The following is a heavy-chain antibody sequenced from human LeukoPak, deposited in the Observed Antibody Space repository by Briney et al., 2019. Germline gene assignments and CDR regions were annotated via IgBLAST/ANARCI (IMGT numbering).Heavy chain of an antibody. J-gene: IGHJ4*02. CDR2: IYHSGST. V-gene: IGHV4-38-2*01. Sequence: SETLSLTCAVSGYSIRSGDYWGWIRQSPGQGLEWIGSIYHSGSTHYNPSLKSRVTISVDTSKNQFSLMLSSVTAADTAVYYCARSRSVTTTPGFDHWGQGTLVTVSS. D-gene: IGHD4-17*01. CDR3: ARSRSVTTTPGFDH. CDR1: GYSIRSGDY.